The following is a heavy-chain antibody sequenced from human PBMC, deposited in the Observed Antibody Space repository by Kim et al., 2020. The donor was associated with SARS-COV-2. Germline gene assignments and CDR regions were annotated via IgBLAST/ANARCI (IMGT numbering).Heavy chain of an antibody. CDR3: AREGSVLTGDWGHNWFDP. D-gene: IGHD3-9*01. CDR2: IGAYNGNT. Sequence: ASVKVSCKASGYTFTSYGISWVRQAPGQGLEWMGWIGAYNGNTNYAQKLQGRVTMTTDTSTSTAYMELRSLRSDDTAVYYCAREGSVLTGDWGHNWFDPWGQGTLVTVSS. CDR1: GYTFTSYG. V-gene: IGHV1-18*01. J-gene: IGHJ5*02.